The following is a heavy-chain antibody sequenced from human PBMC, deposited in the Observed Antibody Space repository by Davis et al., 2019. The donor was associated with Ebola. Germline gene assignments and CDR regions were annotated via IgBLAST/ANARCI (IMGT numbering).Heavy chain of an antibody. CDR2: TYYSSKWFN. CDR1: GDTVSNLA. J-gene: IGHJ6*02. D-gene: IGHD1-26*01. CDR3: VRGWGRTGMGV. Sequence: HSQTLSLTCAISGDTVSNLAWNWIRQSPSRGLEWLGRTYYSSKWFNDYAVSVKSRITINPDTSKNQFSLQLSSVTPEDTAVYYCVRGWGRTGMGVWGQGTTVIVSS. V-gene: IGHV6-1*01.